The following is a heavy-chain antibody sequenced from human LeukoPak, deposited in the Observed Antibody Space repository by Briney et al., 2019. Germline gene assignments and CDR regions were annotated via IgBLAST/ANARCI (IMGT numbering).Heavy chain of an antibody. J-gene: IGHJ4*02. CDR2: INSDGSST. CDR3: ASLGRYYDSSGYYFFD. V-gene: IGHV3-74*01. Sequence: GGSLRLSCAASGFTFSSYWMHWARQAPGKGLVWVSRINSDGSSTSYADSVKGRFTISRDNAKNTLYLQTNSLRAEDTAVYYCASLGRYYDSSGYYFFDWGQGTLVTVSS. D-gene: IGHD3-22*01. CDR1: GFTFSSYW.